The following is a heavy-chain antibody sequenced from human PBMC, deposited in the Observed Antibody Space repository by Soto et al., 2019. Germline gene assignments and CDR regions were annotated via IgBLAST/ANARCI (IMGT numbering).Heavy chain of an antibody. CDR3: VHSRCGGDCLQSYSSHYYYVMDI. V-gene: IGHV2-5*02. CDR1: GFSLNTGGMG. CDR2: IYWDGDR. J-gene: IGHJ6*02. D-gene: IGHD2-21*02. Sequence: GSGPTLVNPTQTLTLTCTFSGFSLNTGGMGVGWIRQPPGKALEWLALIYWDGDRRYSPSLMSRLTIAKDTSKNQVVLTMTNMDPVDTATYYCVHSRCGGDCLQSYSSHYYYVMDIWGQGTTVTVSS.